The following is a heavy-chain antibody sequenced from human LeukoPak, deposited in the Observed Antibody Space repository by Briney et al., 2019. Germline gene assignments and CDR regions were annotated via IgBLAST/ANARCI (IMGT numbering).Heavy chain of an antibody. D-gene: IGHD6-19*01. CDR3: ARGTTGDIAVAGLGS. CDR1: GGSISSGGYS. Sequence: PSETLSLTCAVSGGSISSGGYSWSWIRQPPGKGLEWIGYIYHSGSTYYNPSLKSRVTISVDRSKNQFSLKLSSVTAADTAVYYCARGTTGDIAVAGLGSWGQGTLVTVSS. V-gene: IGHV4-30-2*01. J-gene: IGHJ5*02. CDR2: IYHSGST.